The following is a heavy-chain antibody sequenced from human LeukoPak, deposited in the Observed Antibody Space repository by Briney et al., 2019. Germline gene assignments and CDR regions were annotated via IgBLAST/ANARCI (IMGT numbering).Heavy chain of an antibody. J-gene: IGHJ5*02. CDR1: GGSISSSSYY. V-gene: IGHV4-39*07. CDR2: IYYSGST. D-gene: IGHD4-11*01. Sequence: SETLSLTCTVSGGSISSSSYYWGWIRQPPGKGLEWIGSIYYSGSTYYNPSLKSRVTISVDTSKNQFSLKLSSVTAADTAIYYCARELMTTVSRLWFDPWGQGTLVTVSS. CDR3: ARELMTTVSRLWFDP.